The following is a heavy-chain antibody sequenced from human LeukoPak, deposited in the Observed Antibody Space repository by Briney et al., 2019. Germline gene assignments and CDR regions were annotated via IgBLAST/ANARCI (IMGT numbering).Heavy chain of an antibody. CDR1: GFTFSTYG. Sequence: GRSLRLSCTASGFTFSTYGMHWVRQAPGKGLEWVANIKQDGSEKYYVDSVKGRFTISRDNAKNSLYLQMNSLRAEDTAVYYCARDRFYSSGNDAFDIWGQGTMVTVSS. CDR2: IKQDGSEK. J-gene: IGHJ3*02. V-gene: IGHV3-7*01. D-gene: IGHD6-19*01. CDR3: ARDRFYSSGNDAFDI.